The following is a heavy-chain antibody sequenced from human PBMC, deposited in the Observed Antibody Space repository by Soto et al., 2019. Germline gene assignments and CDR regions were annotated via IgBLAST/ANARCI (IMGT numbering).Heavy chain of an antibody. J-gene: IGHJ6*02. V-gene: IGHV3-30*18. CDR3: AKDHLRGVRGVITSCCGMDV. CDR1: GFTFSSYG. D-gene: IGHD3-10*01. Sequence: QVQLVEAGGGVVQPGRSLRLSCAASGFTFSSYGMHWVRQAPGKGLEWVAVISYDGSNKYYADSVKGRFTISRDNSKNTLYLQMNSLRAKDTAVYYCAKDHLRGVRGVITSCCGMDVWGQGTAVTVSS. CDR2: ISYDGSNK.